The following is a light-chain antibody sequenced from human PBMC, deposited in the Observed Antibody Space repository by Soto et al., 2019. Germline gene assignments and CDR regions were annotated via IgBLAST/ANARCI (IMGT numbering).Light chain of an antibody. Sequence: DIQMTQSPSSLSAFIGDRVTITCRASQTIREYLSWYQHKAGRAPKLLIYDASSLQSGVPSRFSGSGSGTDFTLTISSLQPEDSATYYCQQSYSTSRTVGQGTKVDIK. CDR1: QTIREY. CDR3: QQSYSTSRT. V-gene: IGKV1-39*01. J-gene: IGKJ1*01. CDR2: DAS.